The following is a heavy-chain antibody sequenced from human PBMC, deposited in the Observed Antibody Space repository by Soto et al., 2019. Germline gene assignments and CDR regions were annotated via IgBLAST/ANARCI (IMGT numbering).Heavy chain of an antibody. Sequence: SETLSLTCTVSGASITSSSYYWGWIRQPPGKGLEWIGNIYYSGNTYYNPSLKSRVTISVDTSNNQFSLRLSSVTAADTAVYYCANRRGFCTGGSCFPFDSWGQGTLVTVSS. CDR1: GASITSSSYY. D-gene: IGHD2-15*01. J-gene: IGHJ4*02. V-gene: IGHV4-39*01. CDR2: IYYSGNT. CDR3: ANRRGFCTGGSCFPFDS.